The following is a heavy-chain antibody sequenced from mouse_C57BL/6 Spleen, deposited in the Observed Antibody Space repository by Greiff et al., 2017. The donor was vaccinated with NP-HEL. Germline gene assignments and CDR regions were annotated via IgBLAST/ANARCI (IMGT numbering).Heavy chain of an antibody. Sequence: VQLQQSGAELARPGASVKLSCKASGYTFTSYGISWVKQRTGQGLEWIGEIYPRSGNTYYNEKFKGKATLTADKSSSTAYMELRSLTSEDSAVYFCARADGDYVDYAMDYWGQGTSVTVSS. CDR2: IYPRSGNT. D-gene: IGHD2-13*01. CDR3: ARADGDYVDYAMDY. J-gene: IGHJ4*01. V-gene: IGHV1-81*01. CDR1: GYTFTSYG.